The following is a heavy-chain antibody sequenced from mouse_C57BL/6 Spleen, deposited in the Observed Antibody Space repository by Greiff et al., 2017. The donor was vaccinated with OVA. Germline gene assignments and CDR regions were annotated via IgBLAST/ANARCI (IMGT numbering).Heavy chain of an antibody. CDR1: GYSITSGYY. CDR3: ARGGYGSSYTRHYYAMDY. Sequence: EVKLQESGPGLVKPSQSLSLTCSVTGYSITSGYYWNWIRQFPGNKLEWMGYISYDGSNNYNPSLKNRISITRDPSKNQFFLKLNSVTTEDTATYYCARGGYGSSYTRHYYAMDYWGQGTSVTVSS. V-gene: IGHV3-6*01. CDR2: ISYDGSN. D-gene: IGHD1-1*01. J-gene: IGHJ4*01.